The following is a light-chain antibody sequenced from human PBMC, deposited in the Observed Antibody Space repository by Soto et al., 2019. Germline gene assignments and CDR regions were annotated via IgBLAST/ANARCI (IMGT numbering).Light chain of an antibody. CDR3: SSYAGRNLLL. Sequence: QSALTQPASVSGSPGQSITISCTGTSSDIGHYDYVSWYQQHPGKAPKLMIYEVTKRPSGVPDRFSGSKSGNTASLTVSGLQAEDEADYYCSSYAGRNLLLFGAGTKLTVL. V-gene: IGLV2-8*01. CDR2: EVT. CDR1: SSDIGHYDY. J-gene: IGLJ1*01.